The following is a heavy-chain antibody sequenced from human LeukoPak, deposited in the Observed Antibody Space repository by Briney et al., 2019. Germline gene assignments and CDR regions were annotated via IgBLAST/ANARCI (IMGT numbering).Heavy chain of an antibody. J-gene: IGHJ4*02. CDR1: GGSFSGYY. D-gene: IGHD5-18*01. Sequence: SETLSLTCAVYGGSFSGYYRSWIRQPPGKGLEWIGEINHSGSTNYNPSLKSRVTISVDTSKNQFSLKLSSVTAADTAVYYCARDQYSLFDYWGQGTLVTVSS. V-gene: IGHV4-34*01. CDR3: ARDQYSLFDY. CDR2: INHSGST.